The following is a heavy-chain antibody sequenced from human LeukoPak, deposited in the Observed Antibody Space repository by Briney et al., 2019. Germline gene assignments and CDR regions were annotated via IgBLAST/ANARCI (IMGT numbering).Heavy chain of an antibody. V-gene: IGHV3-30*02. D-gene: IGHD2-2*01. CDR2: IRYDGSNK. J-gene: IGHJ4*02. Sequence: GGSLRLSCAASGFTFSSYWMSWVRQAPGKGLEWVAFIRYDGSNKYYADSVKGRFTISRDNSKNTLYLQMNSLRAEDTAVYYCAKTCSSTSCYDYWGQGTLVTVSS. CDR3: AKTCSSTSCYDY. CDR1: GFTFSSYW.